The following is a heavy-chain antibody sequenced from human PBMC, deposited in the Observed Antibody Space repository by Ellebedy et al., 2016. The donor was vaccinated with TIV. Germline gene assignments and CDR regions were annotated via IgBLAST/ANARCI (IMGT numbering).Heavy chain of an antibody. CDR3: AKDRDDAGDFVFDS. Sequence: GEPLKISXTASGFTFSNYVMSWVRQAPGKGLKWVSGISRTDDSTYYADSVKGRFTISRDDPKSTLYLQMNNLRAEDTAVYYCAKDRDDAGDFVFDSWGQGTLVTVSS. CDR2: ISRTDDST. CDR1: GFTFSNYV. J-gene: IGHJ4*02. V-gene: IGHV3-23*01. D-gene: IGHD4-17*01.